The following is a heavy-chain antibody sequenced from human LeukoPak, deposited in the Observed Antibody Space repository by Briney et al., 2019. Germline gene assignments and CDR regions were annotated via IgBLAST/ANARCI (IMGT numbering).Heavy chain of an antibody. CDR2: IGPTGSDR. D-gene: IGHD1-14*01. Sequence: GGSLRLSCTASGLTFSTSGFNWVRQAPGKGLEWVASIGPTGSDRYHADSIKGRFTISKDNANNFLYLQMNSLRAEDTAVYYCATETNGRHYDYWGQGTLLTVSS. CDR3: ATETNGRHYDY. V-gene: IGHV3-21*06. CDR1: GLTFSTSG. J-gene: IGHJ4*02.